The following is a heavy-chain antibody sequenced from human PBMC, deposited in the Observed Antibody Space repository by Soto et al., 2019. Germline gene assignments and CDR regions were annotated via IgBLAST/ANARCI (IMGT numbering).Heavy chain of an antibody. CDR2: ISGSGGST. V-gene: IGHV3-23*01. Sequence: GVLRLSCAASGFTFSSSAMSLVRQAPGKWLEWVSAISGSGGSTYYADSVKGRFTISRDNSKNTLYLQMNSLRAEDTAVYYCARDLRLRGNYWGQGTLVTVSS. CDR1: GFTFSSSA. D-gene: IGHD3-16*01. J-gene: IGHJ4*02. CDR3: ARDLRLRGNY.